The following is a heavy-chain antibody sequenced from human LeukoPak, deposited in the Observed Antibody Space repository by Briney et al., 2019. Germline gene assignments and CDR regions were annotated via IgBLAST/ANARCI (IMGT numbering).Heavy chain of an antibody. CDR1: GGSINNYG. CDR2: IIPLLTRP. Sequence: SVKVSCKTSGGSINNYGINWVRRAPGQGLEWMGMIIPLLTRPKYAKKFQGRVTITADESADTAYMEVSRLTSEDTAVFFCAIVPKTGMPAITWGPGTLVSVSS. CDR3: AIVPKTGMPAIT. V-gene: IGHV1-69*13. J-gene: IGHJ5*02. D-gene: IGHD6-6*01.